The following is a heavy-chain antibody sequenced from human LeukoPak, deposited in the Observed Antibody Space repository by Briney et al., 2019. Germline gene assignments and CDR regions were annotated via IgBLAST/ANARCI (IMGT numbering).Heavy chain of an antibody. Sequence: PSETLSLTCTVSGGSFSSYYWSWIRQPPGKGLEWIGYIYYSGSTNYNPSLKSRVTISVDTSKNQFSLKLSSVTAADTAVYYCASYSYYYDSSGYFDYWGQGTLVTVSS. CDR2: IYYSGST. CDR3: ASYSYYYDSSGYFDY. J-gene: IGHJ4*02. CDR1: GGSFSSYY. V-gene: IGHV4-59*01. D-gene: IGHD3-22*01.